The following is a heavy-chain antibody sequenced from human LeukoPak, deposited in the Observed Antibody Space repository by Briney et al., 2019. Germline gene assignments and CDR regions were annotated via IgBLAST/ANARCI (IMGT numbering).Heavy chain of an antibody. Sequence: PGGSLRLSCVVSGYSFSSNMMTWVRQAPGKGLEWVATILPGGRESYRVDSVKGRLTISRDNAKNSLYLQMNSLRAEDTAVYYCMSAHGYWGQGTLVTVTS. CDR3: MSAHGY. J-gene: IGHJ4*02. CDR2: ILPGGRES. V-gene: IGHV3-7*01. CDR1: GYSFSSNM.